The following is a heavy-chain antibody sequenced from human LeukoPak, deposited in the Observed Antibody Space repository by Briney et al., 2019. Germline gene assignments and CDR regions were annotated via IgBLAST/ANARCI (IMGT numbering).Heavy chain of an antibody. J-gene: IGHJ4*02. Sequence: SETLSLTCTVSGGSISSSSYYWAWIRQPPGKGLEYIGSYSGSTYNNPSLKSRVTISVDTSKNQFSLKVSSVTAADTGVYYCARGRGNDNWGQGTLVTVSS. CDR2: YSGST. CDR3: ARGRGNDN. CDR1: GGSISSSSYY. V-gene: IGHV4-39*07. D-gene: IGHD3-10*01.